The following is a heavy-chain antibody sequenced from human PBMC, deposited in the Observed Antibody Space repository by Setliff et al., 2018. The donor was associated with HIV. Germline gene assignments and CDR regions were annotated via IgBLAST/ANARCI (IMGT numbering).Heavy chain of an antibody. CDR3: ARDLSRRSWFDP. Sequence: ASVKVSCKASGYTFTNYAISWVRQAPGQGLEWMGWINPNSGGTNYAQKFQGRVTMTGDTSISTAYMELSRLRSDDTAVYYCARDLSRRSWFDPWGQGTLVTVSS. J-gene: IGHJ5*02. V-gene: IGHV1-2*02. CDR1: GYTFTNYA. D-gene: IGHD2-2*01. CDR2: INPNSGGT.